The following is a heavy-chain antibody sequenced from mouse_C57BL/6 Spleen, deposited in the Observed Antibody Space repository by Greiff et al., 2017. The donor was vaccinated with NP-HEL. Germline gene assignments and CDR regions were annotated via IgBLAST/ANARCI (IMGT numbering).Heavy chain of an antibody. D-gene: IGHD2-3*01. CDR1: GYTFTDYY. CDR3: ANRGDGYVDY. CDR2: INPYNGGT. V-gene: IGHV1-19*01. Sequence: VQLQQSGPVLVKPGASVKMSCKASGYTFTDYYMNWVKQSHGKSLEWIGVINPYNGGTSYNQKFKGKATLTVDKSSSTAYMELNSLTSEDSAVYYCANRGDGYVDYWGQGTTLTVSS. J-gene: IGHJ2*01.